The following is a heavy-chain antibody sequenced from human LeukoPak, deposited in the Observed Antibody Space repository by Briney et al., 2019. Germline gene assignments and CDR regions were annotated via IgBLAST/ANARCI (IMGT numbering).Heavy chain of an antibody. CDR3: ASGRSLAV. Sequence: GGSLRLSCAASGFTFSSYTMSWVRQAPGKGLEWVAVISYDGSNKYYADSVKGRFTISRDNAKNSLYLQMNSLRAEDTAVYHCASGRSLAVWGQGTTVTVSS. D-gene: IGHD3-10*01. J-gene: IGHJ6*02. CDR2: ISYDGSNK. V-gene: IGHV3-30-3*01. CDR1: GFTFSSYT.